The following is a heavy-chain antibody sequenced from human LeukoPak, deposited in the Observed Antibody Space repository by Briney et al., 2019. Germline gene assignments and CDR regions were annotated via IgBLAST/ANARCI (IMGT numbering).Heavy chain of an antibody. V-gene: IGHV3-74*01. J-gene: IGHJ5*02. CDR2: INTDGSST. CDR1: GFTFSSYW. Sequence: GSLRLSCAASGFTFSSYWMHWVRHAPGKGLVWVSRINTDGSSTSYADSVKGRFTISRDNAKNTLYLQMNSLRAEDTAVYYCARESGIAAALDLWGQGTLVTVSS. CDR3: ARESGIAAALDL. D-gene: IGHD6-13*01.